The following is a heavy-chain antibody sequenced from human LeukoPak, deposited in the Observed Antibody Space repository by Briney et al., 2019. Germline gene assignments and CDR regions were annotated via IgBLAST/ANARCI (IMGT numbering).Heavy chain of an antibody. CDR3: ARASGYCSSTSCYYYYGMDV. CDR2: MNPNSGNT. J-gene: IGHJ6*02. Sequence: ASVKVSCKASGYTFTSYDINWVRQATGQGLEWMGWMNPNSGNTGYAQKFRGRVTMTRNTSISTAYMELSSLRSEDTAVYYCARASGYCSSTSCYYYYGMDVWGQGTTVTVSS. V-gene: IGHV1-8*01. CDR1: GYTFTSYD. D-gene: IGHD2-2*03.